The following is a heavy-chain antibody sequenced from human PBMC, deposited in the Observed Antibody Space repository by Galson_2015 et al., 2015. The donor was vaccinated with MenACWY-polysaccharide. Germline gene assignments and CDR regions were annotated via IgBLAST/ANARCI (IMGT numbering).Heavy chain of an antibody. Sequence: SLRLSCAASGFTFSRYWMHWVRQAPGKGLVWVSVINSDGSRTSDADSVKGRLTISRDNAKNTLYLQMNSLRAEDTAVYYCWVYCSSTSCYSGIPSGGQGTLVTVSS. CDR2: INSDGSRT. J-gene: IGHJ4*02. D-gene: IGHD2-2*01. CDR3: WVYCSSTSCYSGIPS. CDR1: GFTFSRYW. V-gene: IGHV3-74*01.